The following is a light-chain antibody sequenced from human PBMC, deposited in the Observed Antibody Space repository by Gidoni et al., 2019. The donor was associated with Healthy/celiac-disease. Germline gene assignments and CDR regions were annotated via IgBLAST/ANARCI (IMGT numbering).Light chain of an antibody. J-gene: IGLJ2*01. V-gene: IGLV1-40*01. CDR3: QSYDSSLSGSVV. CDR2: GNS. CDR1: SSNIGAGYD. Sequence: QSVLTQPPSVSEAPGQRVTISCTGSSSNIGAGYDVHWYQQLPGTAPKLLIYGNSNRPSGVPDRFSGSKSGTSASLAITGLQAEDEADYYCQSYDSSLSGSVVFGGGTKLT.